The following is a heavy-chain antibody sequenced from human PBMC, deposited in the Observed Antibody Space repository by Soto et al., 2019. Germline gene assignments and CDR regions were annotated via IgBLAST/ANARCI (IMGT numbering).Heavy chain of an antibody. CDR1: GFTFSSYS. Sequence: GGSLRLSCAASGFTFSSYSMNWVRQAPGKGLEWVSSISSSSSYIYYADSVKGRFTISRDNAKNSLYLQMNSLRAEDTAVYYCARDHLVTMALRAYYYYMDVWGKGTTVTVSS. J-gene: IGHJ6*03. CDR2: ISSSSSYI. CDR3: ARDHLVTMALRAYYYYMDV. V-gene: IGHV3-21*01. D-gene: IGHD3-10*01.